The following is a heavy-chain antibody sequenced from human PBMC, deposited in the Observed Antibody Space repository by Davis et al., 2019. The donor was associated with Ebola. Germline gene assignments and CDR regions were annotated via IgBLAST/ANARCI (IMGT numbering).Heavy chain of an antibody. J-gene: IGHJ4*02. Sequence: GESLKISCAASGFTFSSYAMHWVRQAPGKGLEWVAVISYDGSNKYYADSVKGRFTISRDNSKNTLYLQMNSLRAEDTAVYYCAREGMATAFDYWGQGTLVTVSS. CDR1: GFTFSSYA. D-gene: IGHD5-24*01. CDR2: ISYDGSNK. V-gene: IGHV3-30-3*01. CDR3: AREGMATAFDY.